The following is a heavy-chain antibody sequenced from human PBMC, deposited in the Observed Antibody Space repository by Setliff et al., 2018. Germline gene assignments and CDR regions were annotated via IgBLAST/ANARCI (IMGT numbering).Heavy chain of an antibody. CDR1: GFNFSNYA. CDR2: ISGSGGDT. Sequence: GSLRLSCAASGFNFSNYAMNWVRQTPEKGLEWVSTISGSGGDTYYSDSANGRFTLSRDNSKNTLSLQMNSLRAEDTAIYYCAKAIRYGGGWELGAFDIWGQGTMVTVSS. V-gene: IGHV3-23*01. D-gene: IGHD6-19*01. J-gene: IGHJ3*02. CDR3: AKAIRYGGGWELGAFDI.